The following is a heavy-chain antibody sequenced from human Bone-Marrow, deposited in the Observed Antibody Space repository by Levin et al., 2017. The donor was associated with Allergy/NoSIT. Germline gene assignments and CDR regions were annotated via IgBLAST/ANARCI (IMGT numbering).Heavy chain of an antibody. CDR1: GGSVSSGGDY. J-gene: IGHJ6*02. CDR3: VRDRHCSSTMCKPFYYGMDV. Sequence: KASETLSLTCSVSGGSVSSGGDYWSWVRQPPGKGLEWIGYIYHSGRTTYNPSLKSRVDMSVDTSKNQLSLKLSSVTPADTAVYYCVRDRHCSSTMCKPFYYGMDVWGQGATVTVSS. CDR2: IYHSGRT. D-gene: IGHD2-15*01. V-gene: IGHV4-61*08.